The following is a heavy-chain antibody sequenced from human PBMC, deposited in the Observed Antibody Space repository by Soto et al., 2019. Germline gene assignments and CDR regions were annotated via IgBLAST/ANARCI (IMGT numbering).Heavy chain of an antibody. CDR1: GGSISSGGYS. D-gene: IGHD3-10*01. Sequence: SETLSLTCAVSGGSISSGGYSWSWIRQPPGKGLEWIGYIYHSGSTYYNPSLKSRVTISVDRSKNQFSLKLSSVTAADTAVYYCARDPVRGVIIGSFDYWGQGTLVTVSS. V-gene: IGHV4-30-2*01. J-gene: IGHJ4*02. CDR2: IYHSGST. CDR3: ARDPVRGVIIGSFDY.